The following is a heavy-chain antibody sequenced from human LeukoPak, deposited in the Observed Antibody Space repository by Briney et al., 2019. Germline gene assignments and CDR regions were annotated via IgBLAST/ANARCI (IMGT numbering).Heavy chain of an antibody. D-gene: IGHD2-2*01. V-gene: IGHV4-4*07. CDR2: IYTNGGT. J-gene: IGHJ6*03. CDR1: GYSMSNFY. Sequence: SETLSLTCTVSGYSMSNFYWSWIRQPAGKGLEWIGRIYTNGGTNYISSLKSRVTASLDTSRNQFSLKLSSVTAADTAVYYCARGGAYQPGHSHYYPFMDVGGKGTTVTVSS. CDR3: ARGGAYQPGHSHYYPFMDV.